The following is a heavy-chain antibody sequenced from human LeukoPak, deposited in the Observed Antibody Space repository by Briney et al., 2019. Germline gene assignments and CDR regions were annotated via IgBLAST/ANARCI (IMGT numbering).Heavy chain of an antibody. D-gene: IGHD3-9*01. CDR2: ISGSGGST. CDR1: GFTFSSYA. CDR3: EALTGYVHY. J-gene: IGHJ4*02. V-gene: IGHV3-23*01. Sequence: GGSLRLSCAASGFTFSSYAMSWVRQAPGKGLEWVSAISGSGGSTYYADSVKGRFTISRDNAKNSLYLQMNSLRAEDTAVYYCEALTGYVHYGGQGTLVTVSS.